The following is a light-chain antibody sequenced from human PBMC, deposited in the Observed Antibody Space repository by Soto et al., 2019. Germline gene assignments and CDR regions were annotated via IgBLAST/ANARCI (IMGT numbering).Light chain of an antibody. CDR2: GAS. V-gene: IGKV3-15*01. CDR3: QHYHNWPPWT. CDR1: QSVNSN. J-gene: IGKJ1*01. Sequence: VMTQSPATLSVSPGERATLSCRASQSVNSNLAWYQQKPGQAPRLLIFGASTRATGIPARFSGSGSGTDFTLTISILQSEDFAVYYCQHYHNWPPWTFGQGTKVQIK.